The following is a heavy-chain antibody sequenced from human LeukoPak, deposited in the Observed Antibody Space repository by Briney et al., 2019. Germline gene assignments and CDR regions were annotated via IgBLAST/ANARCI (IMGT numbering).Heavy chain of an antibody. CDR3: ARGGSPVLNFDL. V-gene: IGHV3-7*01. Sequence: GGSLRLSCAPSGFTFSSYWMSWVRQAPGKGLEWVANIKQDGSEKNYVDSVKGRFTISRDNAENSLYLQMNSLRAEDTAVYYCARGGSPVLNFDLWGQGTLVTV. CDR1: GFTFSSYW. CDR2: IKQDGSEK. J-gene: IGHJ4*02. D-gene: IGHD3-16*01.